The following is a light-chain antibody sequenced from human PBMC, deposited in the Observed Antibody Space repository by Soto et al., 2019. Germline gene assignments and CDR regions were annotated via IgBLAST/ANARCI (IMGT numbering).Light chain of an antibody. CDR1: QDISNH. Sequence: DIQMTQSPSSLSASVGDRVTITCQASQDISNHLNWYQQKPGKAPKLLIYDASNLETGVPSRFSGSGSGTDFTLTISRLEPEDFAVYYCQQYGSSPWTFGQGTKVEIK. CDR3: QQYGSSPWT. CDR2: DAS. J-gene: IGKJ1*01. V-gene: IGKV1-33*01.